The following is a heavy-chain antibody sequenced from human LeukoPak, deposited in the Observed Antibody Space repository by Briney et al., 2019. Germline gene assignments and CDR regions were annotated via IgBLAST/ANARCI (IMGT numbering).Heavy chain of an antibody. CDR3: AREGATMVRGVIITGDNWFDP. CDR2: IYYSGST. CDR1: GGSISSYY. V-gene: IGHV4-59*01. D-gene: IGHD3-10*01. Sequence: SETLSLTCTVSGGSISSYYWSWIRQPPGKGLEWIGYIYYSGSTNYNPSLKSRVTISVDTSKNQFSLKLSSVTAADTAVYYCAREGATMVRGVIITGDNWFDPWGQGTLVTVSS. J-gene: IGHJ5*02.